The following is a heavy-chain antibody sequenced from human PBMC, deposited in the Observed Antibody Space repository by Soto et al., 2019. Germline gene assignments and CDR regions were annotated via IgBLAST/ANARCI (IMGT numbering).Heavy chain of an antibody. CDR1: GFTFSSYA. V-gene: IGHV3-30-3*01. J-gene: IGHJ6*02. D-gene: IGHD5-18*01. CDR2: ISYDGSNK. CDR3: ARDVEEDTTSLFYYGMDV. Sequence: GGSLRLSCAASGFTFSSYAMHWVRQAPGKGLEWVAVISYDGSNKYYADSVKGRFTISRDNSKNTLYLQMNSLRAEDTAVYYCARDVEEDTTSLFYYGMDVWGQGTTVTVSS.